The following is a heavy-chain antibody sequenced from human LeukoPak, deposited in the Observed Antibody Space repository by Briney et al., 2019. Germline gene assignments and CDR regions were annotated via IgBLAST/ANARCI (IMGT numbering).Heavy chain of an antibody. J-gene: IGHJ5*02. V-gene: IGHV3-21*01. CDR3: AVSNGGYGP. CDR1: GFTFSGYS. D-gene: IGHD5-12*01. Sequence: GGSLRLSCAASGFTFSGYSMNWVRQAPGKGLEWVSSISTTSDYIHYADSVKGRFTISRDNAKNTLFLQMNSLRAEDTAVYFCAVSNGGYGPWGQGALVTVSS. CDR2: ISTTSDYI.